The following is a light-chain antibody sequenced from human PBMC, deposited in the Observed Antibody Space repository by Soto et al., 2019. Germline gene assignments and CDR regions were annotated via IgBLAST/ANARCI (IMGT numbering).Light chain of an antibody. CDR1: QSISSW. Sequence: DIQMTQSPSTLSASVGDRVTITCRASQSISSWLAWYQQKPGKDPKLLIYDASSLESGVPARFSGRGSGTEFTLTISSLQPDDFSTYYCQRYNSYWTFGQGTKVEIK. CDR2: DAS. V-gene: IGKV1-5*01. CDR3: QRYNSYWT. J-gene: IGKJ1*01.